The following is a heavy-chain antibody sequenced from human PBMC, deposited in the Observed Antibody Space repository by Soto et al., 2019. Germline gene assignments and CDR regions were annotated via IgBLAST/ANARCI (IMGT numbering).Heavy chain of an antibody. V-gene: IGHV3-33*01. Sequence: QVQLVESGGGVVQPGRSLRLSCAASEFTFSSYGMHWVRQAPGKGLEWVAVIWYDGSNTYYVGSVKDRFTISRDNSKNTLYLQMNSLRAEDTAVYYCARGGSRLRHPEYYFDYWGQGTLVTVSS. CDR1: EFTFSSYG. CDR3: ARGGSRLRHPEYYFDY. J-gene: IGHJ4*02. D-gene: IGHD4-17*01. CDR2: IWYDGSNT.